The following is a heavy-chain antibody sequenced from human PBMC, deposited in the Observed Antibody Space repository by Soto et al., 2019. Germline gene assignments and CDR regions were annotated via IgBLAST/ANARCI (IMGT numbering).Heavy chain of an antibody. D-gene: IGHD3-22*01. CDR3: AREEGDLDSQVSPFEY. CDR1: GGTFSSYA. V-gene: IGHV1-69*05. CDR2: IIPIFGTA. J-gene: IGHJ4*02. Sequence: GASVKVSCKASGGTFSSYAISWVRQAPGQGLEWMGGIIPIFGTANYAQKFQGRVTMTRDTSTSTAYMELSSLRSEDTAVYYCAREEGDLDSQVSPFEYWGQGTLVTVSS.